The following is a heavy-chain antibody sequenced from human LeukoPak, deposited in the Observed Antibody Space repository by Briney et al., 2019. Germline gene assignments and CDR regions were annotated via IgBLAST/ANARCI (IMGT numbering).Heavy chain of an antibody. D-gene: IGHD1-1*01. CDR1: GFTFSSNA. V-gene: IGHV3-23*01. CDR3: AKVNGYNQNYYFDY. J-gene: IGHJ4*02. CDR2: ISGGGGSI. Sequence: GGSLRLSCAASGFTFSSNAMSWVRQAPGKGLEWVSGISGGGGSINYADSVKGRFTVSRDNSNNTLHLQMNSLRVEDTAAYYRAKVNGYNQNYYFDYWGQGTLVTVSS.